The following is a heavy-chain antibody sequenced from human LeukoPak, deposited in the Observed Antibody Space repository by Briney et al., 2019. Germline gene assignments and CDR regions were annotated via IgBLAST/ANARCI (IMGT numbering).Heavy chain of an antibody. J-gene: IGHJ3*02. CDR2: IIPIFGTA. V-gene: IGHV1-69*13. CDR1: GGTFSSYA. Sequence: SVKVSCTASGGTFSSYAISWVRQAPGQGLEWMGGIIPIFGTANYAQKFQGRVTITADEPTSTAYMELSSLRSEDTAVYYCARSREGYCSGGSCPPALHALDIWGQGTMVTVSS. CDR3: ARSREGYCSGGSCPPALHALDI. D-gene: IGHD2-15*01.